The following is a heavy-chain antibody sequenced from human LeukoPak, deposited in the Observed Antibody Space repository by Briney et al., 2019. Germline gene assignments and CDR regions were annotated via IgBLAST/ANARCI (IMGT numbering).Heavy chain of an antibody. CDR1: VFTFRRYP. J-gene: IGHJ4*02. CDR2: INSSGVST. Sequence: GGSLRLSCAASVFTFRRYPMSCVRQAPGKGLEWVSTINSSGVSTYYADSVRGRYTISRDNSENTVYLQMNSLRAEDTALYCCAKLNYYGSYWGQGTLVTVSS. D-gene: IGHD3-10*01. CDR3: AKLNYYGSY. V-gene: IGHV3-23*01.